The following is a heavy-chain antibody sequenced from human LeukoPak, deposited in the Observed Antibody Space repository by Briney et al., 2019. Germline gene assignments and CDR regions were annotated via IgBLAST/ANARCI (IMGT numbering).Heavy chain of an antibody. CDR1: GFTFSNYG. CDR2: ISGSGGSP. D-gene: IGHD6-19*01. J-gene: IGHJ4*02. CDR3: AKGDNSFDGSGIDY. Sequence: GGSLRLSCAASGFTFSNYGMTWVRQAPGKGLEWVSGISGSGGSPYYADSVKGRFTISRDNSKSTLFLQMNSLRVEDTAVYYCAKGDNSFDGSGIDYWGQGTLVTVSS. V-gene: IGHV3-23*01.